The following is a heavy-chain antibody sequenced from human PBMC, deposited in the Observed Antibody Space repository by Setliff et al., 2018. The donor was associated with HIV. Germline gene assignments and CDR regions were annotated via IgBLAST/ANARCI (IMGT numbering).Heavy chain of an antibody. CDR1: GYSISSGYY. Sequence: SETLSLTCAVSGYSISSGYYWGWIRQPPGKGLEWIGSIYHSGSTYYNPSLKSRVTISVDTSKNQFSLKLSSVTAADTAVYYCARDLRIKGQWPDFFDYWGQGTLVTVSS. CDR2: IYHSGST. D-gene: IGHD6-19*01. CDR3: ARDLRIKGQWPDFFDY. J-gene: IGHJ4*02. V-gene: IGHV4-38-2*02.